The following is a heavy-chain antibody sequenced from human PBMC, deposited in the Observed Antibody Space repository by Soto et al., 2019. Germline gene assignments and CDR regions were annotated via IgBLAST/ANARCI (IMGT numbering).Heavy chain of an antibody. V-gene: IGHV2-5*02. CDR2: VYWDDDK. J-gene: IGHJ3*01. D-gene: IGHD3-10*01. CDR3: AHWGVTMIQGGRGPAFDV. CDR1: GFSLNTNGVG. Sequence: QITLKESGPTLVKPTQTLTLTCTFSGFSLNTNGVGVGWIRQPPGKALEWLVLVYWDDDKRYSPSLKTRLTITKDTSKNQVVLTMTKVDHVDSATYYCAHWGVTMIQGGRGPAFDVWGPGTMVAVSS.